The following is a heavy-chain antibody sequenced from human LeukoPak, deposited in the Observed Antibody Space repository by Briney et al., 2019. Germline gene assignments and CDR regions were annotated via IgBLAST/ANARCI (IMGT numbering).Heavy chain of an antibody. CDR2: IYSGGST. D-gene: IGHD1-1*01. J-gene: IGHJ3*02. CDR3: ARGHNWNDRGAFDI. CDR1: GFTVSSNY. V-gene: IGHV3-53*01. Sequence: GGSLRLSCAASGFTVSSNYMSWVRQAPGKGLEWVSSIYSGGSTYYADSVKGRFTISRDSSKNTLYLQMRSLRAEDTAVYYCARGHNWNDRGAFDIWGQGTMVTVSS.